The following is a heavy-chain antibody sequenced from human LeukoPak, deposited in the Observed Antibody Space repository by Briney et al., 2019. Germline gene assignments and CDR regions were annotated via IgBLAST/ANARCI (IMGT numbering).Heavy chain of an antibody. CDR3: AKDWIQFNRVFDCFDS. Sequence: GGSLRLSCATSGFPFETNAMSWVRQAPGKGLEWVATIGNTETFYADSVTGRFTISRDNSKNTVNLQMNRLRVEDTAIYYCAKDWIQFNRVFDCFDSWGQGTLVTVSS. CDR1: GFPFETNA. V-gene: IGHV3-23*01. J-gene: IGHJ4*02. CDR2: IGNTET. D-gene: IGHD5-18*01.